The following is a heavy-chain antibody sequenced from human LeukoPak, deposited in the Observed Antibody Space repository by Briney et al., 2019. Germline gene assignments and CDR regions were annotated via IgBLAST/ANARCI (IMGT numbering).Heavy chain of an antibody. CDR2: INHSGST. V-gene: IGHV4-34*01. J-gene: IGHJ3*02. Sequence: PSETLSLTCAVYGGSFSGYYWSWIRQPPGKGLEWIGEINHSGSTNYNPSLKSRVTISVDTSKNQFSLKLSSVTAADTAVYYCARSRGYSGYAYDAFDIRGQGTMVTVSS. CDR3: ARSRGYSGYAYDAFDI. CDR1: GGSFSGYY. D-gene: IGHD5-12*01.